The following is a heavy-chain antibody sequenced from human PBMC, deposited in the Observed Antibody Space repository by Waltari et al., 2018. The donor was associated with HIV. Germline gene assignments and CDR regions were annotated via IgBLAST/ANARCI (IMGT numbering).Heavy chain of an antibody. V-gene: IGHV3-33*01. CDR3: ARGYSSSRWIPLYH. D-gene: IGHD6-6*01. CDR2: FWSDGAEI. CDR1: GFTFSNFA. J-gene: IGHJ4*02. Sequence: QVQLVESGGGVVQPGTSLTISCAVSGFTFSNFAIHWVRQATGKGLEWLAVFWSDGAEISYADSVKGRFTVSKDSSQKTLYLHLTSLRAEDTALYYCARGYSSSRWIPLYHWGRGTLVTVSS.